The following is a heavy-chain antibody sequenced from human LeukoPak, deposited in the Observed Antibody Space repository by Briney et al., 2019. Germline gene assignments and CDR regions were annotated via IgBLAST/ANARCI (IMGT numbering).Heavy chain of an antibody. CDR1: GYTFTNYG. D-gene: IGHD6-13*01. Sequence: ASVKVSCKASGYTFTNYGISWVRQAPGQGLEWVGWISAYNGNTNYEQKFQGRVTLTTDTSTSTAYMDLRSLRSDDTAVYYCARVEGYTSSWYYFDYWGQGTLVTVSS. J-gene: IGHJ4*02. V-gene: IGHV1-18*01. CDR3: ARVEGYTSSWYYFDY. CDR2: ISAYNGNT.